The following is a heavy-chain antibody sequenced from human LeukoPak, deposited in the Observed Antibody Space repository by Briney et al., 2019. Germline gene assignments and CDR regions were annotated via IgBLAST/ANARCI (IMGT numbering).Heavy chain of an antibody. V-gene: IGHV3-48*03. CDR2: ISSSGSTI. CDR3: ARRGTLAPYYYFED. D-gene: IGHD1-1*01. CDR1: GFTFSSYE. J-gene: IGHJ4*02. Sequence: PGGSLRLSCAASGFTFSSYEMNWVRQAPGKGLEWVSYISSSGSTIYYADSVKGRFTISRDNSKNTLYLQMNSLIPEDTAVYYCARRGTLAPYYYFEDWGQGTLVTVSS.